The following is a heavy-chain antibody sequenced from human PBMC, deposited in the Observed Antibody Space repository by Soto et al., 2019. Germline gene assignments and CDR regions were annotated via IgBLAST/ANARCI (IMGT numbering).Heavy chain of an antibody. CDR3: ARDQEVTPFDY. Sequence: SETLSLTCTVSGGSISTYYWSWVRQPPGKGLEWIGYIYYSGSTNYNPSLKSRVTISVDTSKNQFSLKLSSVTAADTAVYYCARDQEVTPFDYWGQGTLVTVSS. V-gene: IGHV4-59*01. D-gene: IGHD2-21*02. CDR1: GGSISTYY. J-gene: IGHJ4*02. CDR2: IYYSGST.